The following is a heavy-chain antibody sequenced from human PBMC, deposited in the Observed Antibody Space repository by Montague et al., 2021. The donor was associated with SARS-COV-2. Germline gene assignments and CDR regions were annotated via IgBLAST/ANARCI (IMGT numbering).Heavy chain of an antibody. CDR1: GEPISGFF. CDR3: ARGVVAAAPVVDY. D-gene: IGHD2-15*01. CDR2: IYASGGT. V-gene: IGHV4-4*07. Sequence: SETLSLTCSVSGEPISGFFWNWIRQPAGKGLEWIGRIYASGGTDXNPSLESRVTMSVDTSKDQFSLKVNSVTAADTAMYYCARGVVAAAPVVDYWGRRTLVTVSS. J-gene: IGHJ4*02.